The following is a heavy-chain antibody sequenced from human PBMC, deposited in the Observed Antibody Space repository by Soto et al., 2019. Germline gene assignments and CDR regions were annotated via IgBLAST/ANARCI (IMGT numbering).Heavy chain of an antibody. D-gene: IGHD6-13*01. CDR1: GYSIDYYW. J-gene: IGHJ6*02. CDR3: ATRVQDPGKYYYGMDV. CDR2: IYPGDSDT. Sequence: PGESLKISCRVAGYSIDYYWIGWVRQMPGKGLEWMGIIYPGDSDTKYSPSFQGHVTISADKSISTAYLQWSSLKASDTAMYYCATRVQDPGKYYYGMDVWGQGTTVTVSS. V-gene: IGHV5-51*01.